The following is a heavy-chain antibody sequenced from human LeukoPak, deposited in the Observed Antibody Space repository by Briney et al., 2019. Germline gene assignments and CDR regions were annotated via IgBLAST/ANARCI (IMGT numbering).Heavy chain of an antibody. CDR1: GYTFTSYD. Sequence: PWASVKVSCKASGYTFTSYDINWVRQATGQGLEWMGWMNPNSGNTGYAQKFQGRVTITRNTSISTAYMELSSLRSEDTAVYYCARGRKPPCRPWGGYCSSKFDPWGQGTLVTVSS. J-gene: IGHJ5*02. CDR3: ARGRKPPCRPWGGYCSSKFDP. V-gene: IGHV1-8*03. CDR2: MNPNSGNT. D-gene: IGHD2-2*01.